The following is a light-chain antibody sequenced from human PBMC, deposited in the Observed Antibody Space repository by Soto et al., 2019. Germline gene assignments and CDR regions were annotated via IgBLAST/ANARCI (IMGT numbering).Light chain of an antibody. CDR3: HQYDSLQLT. V-gene: IGKV3-20*01. CDR2: DAS. CDR1: QSVASNY. Sequence: IVLTQSPGTLSLSPGERATLSCRAIQSVASNYLGWYQQKPGQAPRVLIFDASIRATGIPDRFSASGSGSDFTLTISRLEPDDFAVYYCHQYDSLQLTFGGGTKVDIK. J-gene: IGKJ4*01.